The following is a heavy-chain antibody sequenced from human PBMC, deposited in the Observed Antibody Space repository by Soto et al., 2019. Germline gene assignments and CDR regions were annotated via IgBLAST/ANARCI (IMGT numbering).Heavy chain of an antibody. CDR2: IYSDDNT. Sequence: DVQLVKSGGGLIQPGGSLRLSCAASGITATNGHMSWVRQAPGKGLEWVSVIYSDDNTYYADSVKGRFTISIDTSKNTVYLQMNSLRAEDTAVYYCARDWNGDKYFDFWDQGSLVTVSS. V-gene: IGHV3-53*01. CDR1: GITATNGH. J-gene: IGHJ4*02. D-gene: IGHD4-17*01. CDR3: ARDWNGDKYFDF.